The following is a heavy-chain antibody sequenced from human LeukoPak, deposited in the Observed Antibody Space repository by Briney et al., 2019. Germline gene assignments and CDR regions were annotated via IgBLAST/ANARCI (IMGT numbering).Heavy chain of an antibody. D-gene: IGHD6-19*01. CDR3: AKDLAVAEVLDY. CDR2: ISGSGGST. V-gene: IGHV3-23*01. J-gene: IGHJ4*02. CDR1: GFTFSSSA. Sequence: GGSLRLSCATSGFTFSSSAMSWVRQAPGKGLEWVSAISGSGGSTYYADSVKGRFTISRDNSKNTLYLQMNSLRAEDTAVYYCAKDLAVAEVLDYWGQGTLVTVSS.